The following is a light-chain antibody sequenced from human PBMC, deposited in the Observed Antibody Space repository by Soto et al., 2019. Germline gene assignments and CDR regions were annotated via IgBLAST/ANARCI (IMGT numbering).Light chain of an antibody. Sequence: DIQMTQSPPSLSASVGDRVTITCRASQGIGNSLAWDQQKPGTVPKLLIYSASTLQSGFPSRFSGSGSGTDFTLTISSMKPEDVAAYYCQKYNTVPATFGQGTRLEIK. V-gene: IGKV1-27*01. CDR3: QKYNTVPAT. CDR1: QGIGNS. J-gene: IGKJ5*01. CDR2: SAS.